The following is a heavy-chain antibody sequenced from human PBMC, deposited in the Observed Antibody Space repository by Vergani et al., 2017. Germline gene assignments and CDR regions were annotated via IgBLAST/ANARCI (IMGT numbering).Heavy chain of an antibody. Sequence: QVQLQESGPGLVKPSETLSLTCTVSGGSISSYYWSWIRQPPGKGLEWIGYIYSSGSTTYNPSLKSRVTVSVDTSTNQFSLKLSSVTAADTAVYYCASLTGGSVDYWGQGTLVTVSS. D-gene: IGHD7-27*01. CDR3: ASLTGGSVDY. CDR1: GGSISSYY. J-gene: IGHJ4*02. CDR2: IYSSGST. V-gene: IGHV4-59*01.